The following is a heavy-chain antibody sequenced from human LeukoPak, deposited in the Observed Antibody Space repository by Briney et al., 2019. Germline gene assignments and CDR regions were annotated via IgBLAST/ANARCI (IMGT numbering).Heavy chain of an antibody. V-gene: IGHV4-39*01. CDR2: IYYSGST. D-gene: IGHD6-13*01. CDR1: GGSISSSSYY. Sequence: SETLSLTCTVSGGSISSSSYYWGWIRQPPGKGLEWIGSIYYSGSTYYNPSLKSRITISVDTSKNQFSLKLSSVTAADTAVYYCARHDGIAAPHDYWGQGTLVTVSS. CDR3: ARHDGIAAPHDY. J-gene: IGHJ4*02.